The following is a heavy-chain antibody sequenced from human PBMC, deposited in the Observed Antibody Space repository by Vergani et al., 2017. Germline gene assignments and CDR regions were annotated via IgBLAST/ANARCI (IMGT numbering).Heavy chain of an antibody. J-gene: IGHJ4*02. D-gene: IGHD2-2*01. CDR3: ARGTGPLPAAIDEYFDY. V-gene: IGHV3-21*01. CDR2: ISSSSSYI. CDR1: GFTFSSYS. Sequence: EVQLVESGGGLVKPGGSLRLSCAASGFTFSSYSMNWVRQAPGKGLEWVSSISSSSSYIYYADSVKGRFTISRDNAKNSLYLQMNSLRAEDTAVYYCARGTGPLPAAIDEYFDYWGQGTLVTVSS.